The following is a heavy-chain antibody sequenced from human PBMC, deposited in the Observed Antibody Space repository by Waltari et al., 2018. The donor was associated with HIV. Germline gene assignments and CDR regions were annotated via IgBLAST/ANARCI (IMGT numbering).Heavy chain of an antibody. CDR3: TGQGGIATFGVVVDV. CDR1: GFTFSGSA. J-gene: IGHJ6*02. V-gene: IGHV3-73*01. CDR2: IRNKATSYAT. D-gene: IGHD3-3*01. Sequence: EVQLVESGGGLVQPGGSLKLSCAASGFTFSGSAIHWVRKASGKGLERIGRIRNKATSYATAYAASVKGRFTVSRDDSKNTAFLQMSSLKIEDTAVYYCTGQGGIATFGVVVDVWGQGTTVIV.